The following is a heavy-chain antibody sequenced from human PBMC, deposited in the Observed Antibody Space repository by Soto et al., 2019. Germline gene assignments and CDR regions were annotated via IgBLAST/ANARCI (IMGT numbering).Heavy chain of an antibody. D-gene: IGHD3-9*01. CDR3: AREGYCVWLTNYSIHV. CDR1: GFTFSSYG. V-gene: IGHV3-33*01. CDR2: IWYDGSNK. Sequence: QVQLVESGGGVVQPGRSLRLSCAASGFTFSSYGMHWVRQAPGTGLERVAVIWYDGSNKYYADSVNGRFTISRDNSKNTPYLQMNGLSAEDPAVYYCAREGYCVWLTNYSIHVRGKGATGTVSS. J-gene: IGHJ6*03.